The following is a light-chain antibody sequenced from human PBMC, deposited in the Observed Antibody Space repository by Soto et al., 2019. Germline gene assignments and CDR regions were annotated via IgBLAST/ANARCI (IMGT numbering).Light chain of an antibody. J-gene: IGLJ2*01. CDR2: GNS. V-gene: IGLV1-40*01. CDR3: QSYDSSLSGVV. CDR1: SSNIGAGYD. Sequence: QSVLTQPPSVSGAPGQRVTISCTGSSSNIGAGYDVHWYQQLPGTAPKLLIYGNSHRPSGVPDRFSGSKSGTSASLAITGLEAEDEADYYCQSYDSSLSGVVFGGGTKVNVL.